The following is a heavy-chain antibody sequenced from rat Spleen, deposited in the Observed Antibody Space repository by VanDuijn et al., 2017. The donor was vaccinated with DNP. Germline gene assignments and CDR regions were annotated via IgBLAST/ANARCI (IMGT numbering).Heavy chain of an antibody. CDR2: LSPSGGSS. CDR3: ARQSAIYYYGYVPTFFDY. J-gene: IGHJ2*01. V-gene: IGHV5-25*01. CDR1: GFSFSNYD. D-gene: IGHD1-12*01. Sequence: EVQLVESGGGLVQPGRSLKVSCVASGFSFSNYDMAWVRQAPTKGLEWVASLSPSGGSSYYRDSVKGRFTVSRDNAKSRLYLQMDSLRSEDTATYYCARQSAIYYYGYVPTFFDYWGQGVMVAVSS.